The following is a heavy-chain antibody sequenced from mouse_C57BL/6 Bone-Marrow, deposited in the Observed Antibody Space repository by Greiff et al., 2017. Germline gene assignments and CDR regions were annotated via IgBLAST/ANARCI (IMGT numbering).Heavy chain of an antibody. CDR3: ARSAYSNYVGYFDV. Sequence: VQLQQSGAELARPGASVKLSCKASGYTFTSYWMHWVKQRPGRGLEWIGRIDPNSGGTKYNEKFKSKATLTVDKPSSTAYMQLSSLTSEDSAVYYCARSAYSNYVGYFDVWGTGTTVTVSS. D-gene: IGHD2-5*01. J-gene: IGHJ1*03. V-gene: IGHV1-72*01. CDR2: IDPNSGGT. CDR1: GYTFTSYW.